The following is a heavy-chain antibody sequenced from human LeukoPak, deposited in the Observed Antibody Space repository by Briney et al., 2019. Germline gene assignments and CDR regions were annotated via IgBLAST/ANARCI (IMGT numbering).Heavy chain of an antibody. CDR3: ARRQRRLVRYYGMDV. CDR2: IYYSGST. Sequence: SETLSLTCTVSGGSISSGGYYWSWIRQHPGKGLEWIGYIYYSGSTYYNPSLKSRVTISVDTSKNQFSLKLSSVTAADTAVYYCARRQRRLVRYYGMDVWGQGTTVTVSS. V-gene: IGHV4-31*03. J-gene: IGHJ6*02. D-gene: IGHD6-19*01. CDR1: GGSISSGGYY.